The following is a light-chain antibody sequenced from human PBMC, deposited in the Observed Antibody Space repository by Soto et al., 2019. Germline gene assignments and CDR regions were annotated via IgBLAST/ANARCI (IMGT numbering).Light chain of an antibody. V-gene: IGKV3-20*01. CDR1: QSVSNN. J-gene: IGKJ5*01. CDR2: GAS. Sequence: EIVMTQSPATLSVSPGEIATLSCRASQSVSNNLAWYQQKPGQAPRLLIYGASSRATGIPDRFSGSGSGTDFTLTISRLEPEDFAVYYCQQYGSSRVTFGQGTRLEIK. CDR3: QQYGSSRVT.